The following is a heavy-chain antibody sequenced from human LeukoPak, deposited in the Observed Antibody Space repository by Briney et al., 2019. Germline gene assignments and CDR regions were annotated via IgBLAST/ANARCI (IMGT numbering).Heavy chain of an antibody. CDR3: GRGSPSRASFFSF. D-gene: IGHD2-2*01. CDR1: GGSFSSHY. Sequence: SETLSLTCTVSGGSFSSHYWTWIRQSAGKGLEWLGRIYTSGTTHFNPSFESRLSMSVDTSKAQFSLKLTSVTAADTAVYYCGRGSPSRASFFSFWGQGTLVNVSS. J-gene: IGHJ4*02. V-gene: IGHV4-4*07. CDR2: IYTSGTT.